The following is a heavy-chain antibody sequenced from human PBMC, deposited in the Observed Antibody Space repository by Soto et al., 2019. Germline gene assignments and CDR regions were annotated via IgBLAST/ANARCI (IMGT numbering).Heavy chain of an antibody. D-gene: IGHD3-9*01. J-gene: IGHJ4*02. V-gene: IGHV3-15*07. Sequence: EVQLLESGGGLVKPGGSLRLSCAASGFTFTKAWINWVRQPPGKGLEWVGRIKSITDGGTTDYAAPVKGRFIISRDDSTNTLFLQMNSLKPEDTALYYCATGYFDRFSIDDWGQGTLVTVSS. CDR2: IKSITDGGTT. CDR1: GFTFTKAW. CDR3: ATGYFDRFSIDD.